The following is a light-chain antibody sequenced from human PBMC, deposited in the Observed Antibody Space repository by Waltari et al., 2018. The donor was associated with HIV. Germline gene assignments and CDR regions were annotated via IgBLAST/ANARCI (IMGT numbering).Light chain of an antibody. CDR1: NLGSKN. J-gene: IGLJ1*01. Sequence: SYVLTQPPSVSVAPGETATITWAGNNLGSKNVHWYQQRPGQAPILVIYYDNERPSGIPERFSGSNSGNTATLTIRRVEVADEADYYCQVWDSDSDHVFGPGTEVTVL. V-gene: IGLV3-21*01. CDR3: QVWDSDSDHV. CDR2: YDN.